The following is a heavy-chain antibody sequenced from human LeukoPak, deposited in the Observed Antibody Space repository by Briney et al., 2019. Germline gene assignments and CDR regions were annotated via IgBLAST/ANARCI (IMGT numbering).Heavy chain of an antibody. Sequence: PLWSQRHTCAACGCTFTGGGRSTVNKTPGKGLEWVANIKQDGSEKYYVDSVKGRFTISRDNAKNSLYLQMNSLRDEDTAVYYCARDSSGFGELFSVWYFDLWCGVT. CDR3: ARDSSGFGELFSVWYFDL. CDR2: IKQDGSEK. D-gene: IGHD3-10*01. V-gene: IGHV3-7*01. J-gene: IGHJ2*01. CDR1: GCTFTGGG.